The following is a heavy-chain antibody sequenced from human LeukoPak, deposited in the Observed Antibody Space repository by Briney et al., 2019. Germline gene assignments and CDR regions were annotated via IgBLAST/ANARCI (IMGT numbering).Heavy chain of an antibody. D-gene: IGHD5-18*01. CDR1: GYTFTDYY. CDR2: INPSGGST. Sequence: ASVKVSFKASGYTFTDYYIHWVRQAPGQGLEWMGIINPSGGSTSYAQKFQGRVTMTRDTSTSTVYMDLSSLRSEDTAVYYCARDGGVQQWLNYYFDYWGQGTLVTVSS. CDR3: ARDGGVQQWLNYYFDY. V-gene: IGHV1-46*01. J-gene: IGHJ4*02.